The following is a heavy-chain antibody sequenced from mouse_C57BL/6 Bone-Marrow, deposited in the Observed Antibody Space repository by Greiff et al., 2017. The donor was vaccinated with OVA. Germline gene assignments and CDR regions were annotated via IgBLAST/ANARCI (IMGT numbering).Heavy chain of an antibody. D-gene: IGHD2-3*01. CDR1: GYTFTDYY. CDR2: INPNNGGT. V-gene: IGHV1-26*01. Sequence: EVQLQQSGPELVKPGASVKISCKASGYTFTDYYMNWVKQSHGKSLEWIGDINPNNGGTSYNQKFKGKVTLTVDRSSSTAYMAVRSLTSKDSAVYYCAREEFDGYYHYWGQGTTLTVSA. CDR3: AREEFDGYYHY. J-gene: IGHJ2*01.